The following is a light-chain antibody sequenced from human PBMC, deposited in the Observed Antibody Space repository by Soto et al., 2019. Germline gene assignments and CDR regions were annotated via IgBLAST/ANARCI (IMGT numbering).Light chain of an antibody. J-gene: IGKJ2*01. CDR3: QQYPRSPLFT. CDR1: QCVSSIY. V-gene: IGKV3-20*01. CDR2: GAS. Sequence: EIALTQSAGTLSLSPGERATLSCRASQCVSSIYIAWYQQNPGRAPRLLIYGASSRAAGIPDRFIQSGSRTDFTLTISSLEPEDFAVYFRQQYPRSPLFTFSQRTKVEL.